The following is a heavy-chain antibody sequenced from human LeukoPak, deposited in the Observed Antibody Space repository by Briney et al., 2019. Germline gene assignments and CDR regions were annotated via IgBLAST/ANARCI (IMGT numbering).Heavy chain of an antibody. CDR1: GGSFSGYY. CDR2: INHSGST. J-gene: IGHJ6*03. V-gene: IGHV4-34*01. CDR3: ARGPWYYYMAV. Sequence: SETLSLTCAVYGGSFSGYYWSWIRQPPGKGLEWIGEINHSGSTNYNPSLKSRVTISVDTSKNQFSLKLSSVTAADTAVYYCARGPWYYYMAVWGKGTTVTVSS.